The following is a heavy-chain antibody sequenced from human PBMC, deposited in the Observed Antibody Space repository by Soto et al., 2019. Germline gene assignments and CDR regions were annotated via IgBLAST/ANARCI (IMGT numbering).Heavy chain of an antibody. CDR1: GFNFDNHV. CDR3: AKERSSSVFGSDAGFQN. CDR2: IGPRGSGT. J-gene: IGHJ4*02. V-gene: IGHV3-23*01. Sequence: PGGSLRLSCAAAGFNFDNHVMGSVRQAPGKGLEWVSGIGPRGSGTYYADSVKGRFTISRDSSKNTLYLQMDSLRVEDTAVYFCAKERSSSVFGSDAGFQNWGQGTQVTVSS. D-gene: IGHD3-10*01.